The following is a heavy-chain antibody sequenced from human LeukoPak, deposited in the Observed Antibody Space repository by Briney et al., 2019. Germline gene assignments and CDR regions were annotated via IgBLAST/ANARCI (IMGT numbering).Heavy chain of an antibody. CDR2: IKQDGSEK. Sequence: PGGSLRLSCVASGFTFSSYWMSWVRQAPGKGLEWVANIKQDGSEKYYVDSVKGRFTISRDNAKNSLYLQMNSLRAEDTAVYYCAREWFGYFDYWGQGTLVTVSS. D-gene: IGHD3-10*01. CDR1: GFTFSSYW. J-gene: IGHJ4*02. V-gene: IGHV3-7*01. CDR3: AREWFGYFDY.